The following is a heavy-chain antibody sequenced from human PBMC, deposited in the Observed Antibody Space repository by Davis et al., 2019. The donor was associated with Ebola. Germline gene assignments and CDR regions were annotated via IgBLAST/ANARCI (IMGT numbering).Heavy chain of an antibody. J-gene: IGHJ3*02. D-gene: IGHD6-19*01. CDR3: ARHLAVLGNEAFDI. CDR1: GGSFSGYY. CDR2: INHSGST. V-gene: IGHV4-34*01. Sequence: MPSETLSLTFAVYGGSFSGYYWSWIRQPPGKGLEWIREINHSGSTNYNPSLKSRVTLSPDTSKNQCSLKLSSVSAADTALYFGARHLAVLGNEAFDIWGQGTMVTVSS.